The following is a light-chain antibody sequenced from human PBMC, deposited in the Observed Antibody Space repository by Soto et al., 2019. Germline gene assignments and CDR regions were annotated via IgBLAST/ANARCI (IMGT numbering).Light chain of an antibody. Sequence: EIVLTPSPGTLSLSPVERATLSCRASQSVTSSYLAWYQQKPGQAPRPLIYGTSSRATGIPDRFSGSGSGTDFTLTISDVQPEDFALYYCHQRQSWPRITFGQGTRLEIK. CDR3: HQRQSWPRIT. V-gene: IGKV3-20*01. CDR1: QSVTSSY. J-gene: IGKJ5*01. CDR2: GTS.